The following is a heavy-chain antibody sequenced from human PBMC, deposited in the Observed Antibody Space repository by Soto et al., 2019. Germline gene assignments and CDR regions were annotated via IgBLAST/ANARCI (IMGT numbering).Heavy chain of an antibody. J-gene: IGHJ3*02. Sequence: GGSLRLSCAASGFTFSSYGMHWVRQAPGKGLEWVAVISYDGSNKYYADSVKGRFTISRDNSKNTLYLQMNSLRAEDTAVYYCAKVGGGYDPMLAFDIWGQGTMVTVSS. CDR3: AKVGGGYDPMLAFDI. D-gene: IGHD5-12*01. CDR2: ISYDGSNK. CDR1: GFTFSSYG. V-gene: IGHV3-30*18.